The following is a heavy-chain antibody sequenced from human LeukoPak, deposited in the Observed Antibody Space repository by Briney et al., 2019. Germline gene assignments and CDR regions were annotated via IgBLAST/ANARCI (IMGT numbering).Heavy chain of an antibody. D-gene: IGHD6-13*01. CDR1: GYTFTGYY. V-gene: IGHV1-2*02. Sequence: GASVKVSCKASGYTFTGYYMHWVRQAPGQGLEWMGWINPNSGGTNYAQKFQGRVTMTRDTSISTAYMELSRLRSDDTAVYYCARVEGGYSSSWHDPTNWFDPWGQGTLVTVSS. CDR2: INPNSGGT. CDR3: ARVEGGYSSSWHDPTNWFDP. J-gene: IGHJ5*02.